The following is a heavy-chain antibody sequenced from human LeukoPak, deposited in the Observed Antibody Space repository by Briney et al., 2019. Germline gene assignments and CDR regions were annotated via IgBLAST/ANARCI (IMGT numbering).Heavy chain of an antibody. Sequence: SLKVSCKMFGGTFSDGGITWLRQAPGQGLEWVGRIIPLFGATKSAQRFQDRATLTADKSTNTAYMELTSLRSDDTAVYYCARGAFTPVITFGPFYFESWGQGTLITVSS. J-gene: IGHJ4*02. CDR1: GGTFSDGG. D-gene: IGHD3-16*01. CDR2: IIPLFGAT. CDR3: ARGAFTPVITFGPFYFES. V-gene: IGHV1-69*06.